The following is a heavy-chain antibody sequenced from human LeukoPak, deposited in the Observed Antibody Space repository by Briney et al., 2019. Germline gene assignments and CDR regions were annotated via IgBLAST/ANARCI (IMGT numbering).Heavy chain of an antibody. Sequence: GGSLRLSCAASGFTFDDYAMHWVRQAPGKGLEWVSGIRWNSGSIGYADSVKGRFTLSRDNAQNSLYLQVNSLRAEDTALYYCAKEGYCSSTSCYGAYYYYYMDVWGKGTTVTVSS. CDR2: IRWNSGSI. V-gene: IGHV3-9*01. CDR1: GFTFDDYA. CDR3: AKEGYCSSTSCYGAYYYYYMDV. D-gene: IGHD2-2*01. J-gene: IGHJ6*03.